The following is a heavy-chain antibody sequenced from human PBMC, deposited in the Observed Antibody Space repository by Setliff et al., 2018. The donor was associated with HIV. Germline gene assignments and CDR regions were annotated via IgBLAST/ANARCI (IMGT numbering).Heavy chain of an antibody. Sequence: SETLSLTCTVSGGSISSYYWSWIRQPPKKGLEWIGYIYYSGSTNYNPSLKSRVTISVDTSKNQFSLKLNSVTAADTAVYYCARSDGDSGPVDWFFDLWGRGTLVTVS. CDR2: IYYSGST. CDR1: GGSISSYY. CDR3: ARSDGDSGPVDWFFDL. J-gene: IGHJ2*01. V-gene: IGHV4-59*12. D-gene: IGHD2-15*01.